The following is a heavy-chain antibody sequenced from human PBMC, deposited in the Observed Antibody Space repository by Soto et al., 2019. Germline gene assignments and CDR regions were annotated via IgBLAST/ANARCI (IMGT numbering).Heavy chain of an antibody. CDR3: ARVKSLVRGVRPFDY. CDR1: GGSFSGYY. V-gene: IGHV4-34*01. Sequence: QVQLQQWGAGLLKPSETLSLTCAVYGGSFSGYYWSWIRQPPGKGLEWIGEINHSGSTNYNPSLTSRVTISVDTSKNQFSLKLSSVTAADTAVYYCARVKSLVRGVRPFDYWGQGTLVTVSS. J-gene: IGHJ4*02. D-gene: IGHD3-10*01. CDR2: INHSGST.